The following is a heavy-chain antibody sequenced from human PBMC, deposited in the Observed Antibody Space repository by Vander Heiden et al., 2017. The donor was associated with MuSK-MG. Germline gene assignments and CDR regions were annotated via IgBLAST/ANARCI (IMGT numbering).Heavy chain of an antibody. CDR3: ARVLVRGVIITRDGYFDY. CDR1: GGSFSGYY. D-gene: IGHD3-10*01. Sequence: QVQLQQWGAGLLKPSETLSLTCAVYGGSFSGYYWSWIRQPPGKGLEWIGEINHSGSTNYNPSLKSRVTISVDTSKNQFSLKLSSVTAADTAVYYCARVLVRGVIITRDGYFDYWGQGTLVTVSS. J-gene: IGHJ4*02. V-gene: IGHV4-34*01. CDR2: INHSGST.